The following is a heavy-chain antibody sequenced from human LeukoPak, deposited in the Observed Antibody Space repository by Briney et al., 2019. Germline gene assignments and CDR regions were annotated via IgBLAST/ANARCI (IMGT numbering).Heavy chain of an antibody. CDR3: TRELRITIFGVVTVFDY. V-gene: IGHV4-39*07. Sequence: SETLSLTCTVSGDSISRSNNYWGWIRQPPGKGLEYIGSLSYSGSTYYNPSLESRVTISADTSKNQLSLKLSSVTAADAAVYFCTRELRITIFGVVTVFDYWGQGILVTVSS. J-gene: IGHJ4*02. CDR1: GDSISRSNNY. D-gene: IGHD3-3*01. CDR2: LSYSGST.